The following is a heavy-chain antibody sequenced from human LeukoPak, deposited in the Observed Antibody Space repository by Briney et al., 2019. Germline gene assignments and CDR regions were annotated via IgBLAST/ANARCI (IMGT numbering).Heavy chain of an antibody. CDR3: ARGCFYDRSPYCPFDY. D-gene: IGHD3-22*01. Sequence: PGGSLRLSCAASGFIVSNNDMSWVRQAPGKGPEWVSLIYSGGRTYYADSVKGRFTISRDNSKNTLYLQMNSLRGEDTAVYYCARGCFYDRSPYCPFDYWGQGTLVTVSS. CDR2: IYSGGRT. J-gene: IGHJ4*02. V-gene: IGHV3-53*01. CDR1: GFIVSNND.